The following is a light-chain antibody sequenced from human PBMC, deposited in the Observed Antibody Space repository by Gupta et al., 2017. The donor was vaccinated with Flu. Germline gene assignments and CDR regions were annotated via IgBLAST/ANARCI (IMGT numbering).Light chain of an antibody. V-gene: IGKV2-30*01. J-gene: IGKJ1*01. CDR1: QGLLYSDGKTY. CDR2: QVS. Sequence: ISCKSSQGLLYSDGKTYLHWFLQRPGQPPRPLIYQVSYRVSGVSDRFSGSGSGTDFTLQISRVEAEDVGVYYCMQDTHLPWAFGQGTKVEIK. CDR3: MQDTHLPWA.